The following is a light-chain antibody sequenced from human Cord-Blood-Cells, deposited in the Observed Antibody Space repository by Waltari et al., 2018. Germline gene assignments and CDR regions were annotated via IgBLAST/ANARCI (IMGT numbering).Light chain of an antibody. J-gene: IGLJ2*01. V-gene: IGLV1-47*01. CDR3: AAWDDSLSGVV. CDR2: RNN. CDR1: SPNIGSNY. Sequence: QSVLTHPPSASGTPGQRVPISCSASSPNIGSNYLYWYQQLPGTAPKLLIYRNNQRPSGVPDRFSCSKSGTSASLAISGLRSEDEADYYCAAWDDSLSGVVFGGGSKLTVL.